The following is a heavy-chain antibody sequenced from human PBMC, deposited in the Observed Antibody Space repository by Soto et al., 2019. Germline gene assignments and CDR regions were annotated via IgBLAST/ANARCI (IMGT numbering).Heavy chain of an antibody. J-gene: IGHJ4*02. CDR1: GFTFSTYA. D-gene: IGHD5-18*01. CDR2: IDKSGGIT. Sequence: EVQLLESGGGLVQPGGSLRLSCAASGFTFSTYAMSWVRQAPGKGLEWVSTIDKSGGITYYADSVKGRFTISRDNSKNTLHLQMNSLRAEDTAVYYCAKGGYNYGFLFDCWGQGTLVTVSS. CDR3: AKGGYNYGFLFDC. V-gene: IGHV3-23*05.